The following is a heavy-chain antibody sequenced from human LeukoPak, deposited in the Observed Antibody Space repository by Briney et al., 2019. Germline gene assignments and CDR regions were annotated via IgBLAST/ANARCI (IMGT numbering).Heavy chain of an antibody. V-gene: IGHV1-8*01. J-gene: IGHJ4*02. D-gene: IGHD3-22*01. Sequence: ASVKVSCKASGYTFTSYDINWVRQAPGQGLEWMGWMNPNSGNTGYAQKFQGRVTMTRNTSISTAYMELSSLRSEDTAVYYCAREYYYDSSGYYHYWGQGTLVTVSS. CDR1: GYTFTSYD. CDR2: MNPNSGNT. CDR3: AREYYYDSSGYYHY.